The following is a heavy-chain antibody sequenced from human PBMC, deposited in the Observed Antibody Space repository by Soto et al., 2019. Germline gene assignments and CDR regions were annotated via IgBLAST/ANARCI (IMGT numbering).Heavy chain of an antibody. CDR3: PRTNQASGYSSRFSLAH. D-gene: IGHD6-19*01. V-gene: IGHV5-51*01. Sequence: GESLKISCKGFGFTFTTYWIAWVRQMPGKGLEWMGIIYAGDSDTRYSPSFQGQVTISADKSINTAYLQWSSVKASDTAIYYCPRTNQASGYSSRFSLAHWGQGSQVTASS. J-gene: IGHJ4*02. CDR1: GFTFTTYW. CDR2: IYAGDSDT.